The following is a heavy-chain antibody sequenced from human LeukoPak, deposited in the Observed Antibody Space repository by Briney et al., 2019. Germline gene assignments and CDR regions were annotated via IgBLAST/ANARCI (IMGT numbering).Heavy chain of an antibody. V-gene: IGHV1-18*01. CDR1: GYTFNNYG. J-gene: IGHJ4*02. Sequence: ASVKVSCKASGYTFNNYGIIWVRQAPGQGLEWMGWISTYNGNTNYAQNFQGRVTMTTDTSTSTAYMELRSLGSDDTAVYYCARVSSGWSYYFDHWGQGTLVTVSS. D-gene: IGHD6-19*01. CDR2: ISTYNGNT. CDR3: ARVSSGWSYYFDH.